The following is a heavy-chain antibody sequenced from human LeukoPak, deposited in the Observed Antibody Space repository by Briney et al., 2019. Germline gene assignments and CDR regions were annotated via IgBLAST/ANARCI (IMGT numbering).Heavy chain of an antibody. Sequence: PGGSLRLSCAVSGFPFSDAWMNWVRQVPGRGLEWVGLIKSKTNGGTTDYTTPVKGRFTISRDDSKNTLYLQMNSLKTEDTAVYYCVRELSGSFDYWGQGTLVTVSS. CDR2: IKSKTNGGTT. CDR3: VRELSGSFDY. V-gene: IGHV3-15*07. D-gene: IGHD3-10*01. J-gene: IGHJ4*02. CDR1: GFPFSDAW.